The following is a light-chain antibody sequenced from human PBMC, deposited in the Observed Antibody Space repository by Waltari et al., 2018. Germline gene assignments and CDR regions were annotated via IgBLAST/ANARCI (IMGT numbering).Light chain of an antibody. J-gene: IGKJ1*01. CDR3: QQYHSYWT. CDR2: RAS. CDR1: QSISGW. V-gene: IGKV1-5*03. Sequence: DIQMTQYPSTLSASIGDRVTITCRASQSISGWLAWYQQKPGKAPKLLIYRASTLESGVPSRFSGSGSGAEFTLTISSLQPDDFATYYCQQYHSYWTFGQGTKVEIK.